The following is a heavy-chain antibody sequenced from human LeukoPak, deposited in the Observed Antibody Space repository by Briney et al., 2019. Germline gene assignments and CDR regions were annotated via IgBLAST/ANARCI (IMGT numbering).Heavy chain of an antibody. D-gene: IGHD1-7*01. J-gene: IGHJ4*02. CDR1: GFIFSSFS. Sequence: GGSLRLSCAASGFIFSSFSMNWVRQAPGRGLEWVSYIRSDGARTDYTGAVKGRFTISRDNAKNSLYLQMNSLRVEDTAVYYCARMNYISTGWGAPFDYWGQGVLVTVSS. V-gene: IGHV3-48*04. CDR2: IRSDGART. CDR3: ARMNYISTGWGAPFDY.